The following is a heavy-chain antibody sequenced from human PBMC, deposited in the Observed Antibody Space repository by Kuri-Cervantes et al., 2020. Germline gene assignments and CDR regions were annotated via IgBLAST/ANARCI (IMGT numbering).Heavy chain of an antibody. CDR1: GFTFSSYG. Sequence: LSLTCAASGFTFSSYGMHWVRQAPGKGLEWVAVIWYDGSNKYYADSVKGRFTISRDNSKNTLYLQMNSLRAEDTAVYYCARDPNTDMGIWGQGTLVTVSS. CDR3: ARDPNTDMGI. D-gene: IGHD5-18*01. J-gene: IGHJ4*02. V-gene: IGHV3-33*08. CDR2: IWYDGSNK.